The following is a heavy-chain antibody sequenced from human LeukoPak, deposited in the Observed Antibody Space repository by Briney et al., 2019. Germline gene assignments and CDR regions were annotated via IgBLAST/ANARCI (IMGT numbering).Heavy chain of an antibody. J-gene: IGHJ3*02. CDR3: AGDVKGIAAAGTGAFDI. D-gene: IGHD6-13*01. CDR2: ISAYNGNT. V-gene: IGHV1-18*04. Sequence: ASVKVSCKASGYTFTSYGISWVRQAPGQGLEWMGWISAYNGNTNYAQKLQGRVTMTTDTSTSTAYMELRSLRSDDTAVYYCAGDVKGIAAAGTGAFDIWGQGTMVTVSS. CDR1: GYTFTSYG.